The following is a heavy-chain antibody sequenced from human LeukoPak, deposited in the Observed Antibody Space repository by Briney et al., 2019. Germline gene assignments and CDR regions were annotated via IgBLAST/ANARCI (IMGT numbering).Heavy chain of an antibody. D-gene: IGHD3-22*01. CDR2: IDHAGTT. J-gene: IGHJ4*02. V-gene: IGHV4-39*01. CDR1: GGSIITNDYW. Sequence: PSETLSLTCVVSGGSIITNDYWWGWIRQPPGKGLEWIGTIDHAGTTFYNVSLKSRVTISVDTPNNQFSLRLNSVGAADTAVYYCARRNYYDSSGYYFPDFDYWGQGTLVTVSS. CDR3: ARRNYYDSSGYYFPDFDY.